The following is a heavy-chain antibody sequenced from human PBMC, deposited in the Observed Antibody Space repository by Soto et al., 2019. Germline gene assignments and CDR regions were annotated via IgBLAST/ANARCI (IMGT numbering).Heavy chain of an antibody. V-gene: IGHV1-8*01. CDR2: MNPNSGNT. D-gene: IGHD3-16*01. J-gene: IGHJ5*02. CDR3: AREITFGGATDLDP. CDR1: GYTFTSYD. Sequence: ASVKVSCKASGYTFTSYDINWVRQATGQGLEWMGWMNPNSGNTGYAQKFQGRVTMTRSTSISTAYMELSSLRSEDTAVYYCAREITFGGATDLDPWGQGTLVTVSS.